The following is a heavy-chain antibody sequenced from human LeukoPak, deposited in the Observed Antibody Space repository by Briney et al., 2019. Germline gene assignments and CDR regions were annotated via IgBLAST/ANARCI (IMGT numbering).Heavy chain of an antibody. Sequence: GGSLRLSCAVSGFTFSTYAMSWVRQAPGKGLEWVSFISDSGGRTYYADSVKGRFIISRDNSKNTLNLQMDSLRGEDTAVYYCAKSSGRGYYLFDYWGQGTLVTVPS. CDR3: AKSSGRGYYLFDY. D-gene: IGHD6-25*01. CDR1: GFTFSTYA. J-gene: IGHJ4*02. V-gene: IGHV3-23*01. CDR2: ISDSGGRT.